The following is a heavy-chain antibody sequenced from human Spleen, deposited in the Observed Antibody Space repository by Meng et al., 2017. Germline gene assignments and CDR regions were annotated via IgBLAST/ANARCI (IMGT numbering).Heavy chain of an antibody. V-gene: IGHV3-7*03. Sequence: GGSLRLSCAASGFTFSSYWMSWVRQAPGKGLEWVANIKQDGSEKYYVDSVKGRFTISRDNAKNSLYLQMNSLRAEDTAVYYCARAPGLGYYGMDVWGQGTTVTVSS. CDR3: ARAPGLGYYGMDV. J-gene: IGHJ6*02. CDR1: GFTFSSYW. CDR2: IKQDGSEK. D-gene: IGHD6-19*01.